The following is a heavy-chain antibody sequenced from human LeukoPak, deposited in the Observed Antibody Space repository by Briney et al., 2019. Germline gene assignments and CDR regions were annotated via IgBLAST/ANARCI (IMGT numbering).Heavy chain of an antibody. CDR1: GYTFTGYY. J-gene: IGHJ4*02. CDR2: INPNSGGT. V-gene: IGHV1-2*02. D-gene: IGHD4-17*01. CDR3: ARDDGDYAFDY. Sequence: ASVKVSCKASGYTFTGYYMHWVRQAPGQGLEWMGWINPNSGGTNYAQKFQGRVTMTRDTSISTAYMELSSLRSEDTAVYYCARDDGDYAFDYWGQGTLVTVSS.